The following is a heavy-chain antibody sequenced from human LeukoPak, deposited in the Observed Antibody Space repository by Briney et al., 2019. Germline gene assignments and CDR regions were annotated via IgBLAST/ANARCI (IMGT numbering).Heavy chain of an antibody. J-gene: IGHJ4*02. CDR3: ARVRRDGSVYFDY. CDR1: GFTFSSYE. CDR2: ISSSGSTI. Sequence: PGGSLRLSCAVPGFTFSSYEMNWVRQAPGKGLEWVSYISSSGSTIYYADSVKGRFTISRDNAKNSLYLQMNSLRAEDTAVYYCARVRRDGSVYFDYWGQGTLVTVSS. V-gene: IGHV3-48*03. D-gene: IGHD5-24*01.